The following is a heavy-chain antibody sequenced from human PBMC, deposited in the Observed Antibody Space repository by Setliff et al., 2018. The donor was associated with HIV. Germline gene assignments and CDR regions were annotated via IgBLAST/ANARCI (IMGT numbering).Heavy chain of an antibody. CDR2: ISNDGNPI. CDR3: ARENYYVSGVYHLGAFDI. Sequence: GSLRLSCTVSGFTVSSNYMNWVRQAPGKGLEWVAVISNDGNPIFYADSMKGRFTISRDNSKNTVYLQVNSLRAEDTAVYYCARENYYVSGVYHLGAFDIWGQGTMVT. CDR1: GFTVSSNY. V-gene: IGHV3-30*03. J-gene: IGHJ3*02. D-gene: IGHD3-22*01.